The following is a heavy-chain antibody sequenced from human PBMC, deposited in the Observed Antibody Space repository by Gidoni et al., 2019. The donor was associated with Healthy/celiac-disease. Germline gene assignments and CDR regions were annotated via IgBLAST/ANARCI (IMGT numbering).Heavy chain of an antibody. CDR3: ARAEATQLNAFDI. Sequence: QVQQGQYGAEVKQTGSSARVACKGSGGTFSRDSISWVRQAPGQGLEWMGGIIPIFGTANYAQKFQGRVTITADEPTSTAYMELSSLRSEDTAVYYCARAEATQLNAFDIWGQGTMVPVSS. V-gene: IGHV1-69*01. J-gene: IGHJ3*02. D-gene: IGHD5-12*01. CDR2: IIPIFGTA. CDR1: GGTFSRDS.